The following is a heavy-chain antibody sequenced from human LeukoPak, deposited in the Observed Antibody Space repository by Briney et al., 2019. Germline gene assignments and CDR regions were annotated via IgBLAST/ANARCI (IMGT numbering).Heavy chain of an antibody. CDR3: ARQGIVVVVAATGPDPTGTFDY. CDR1: GGSISSSSYY. J-gene: IGHJ4*02. Sequence: PSETLSLTCTVSGGSISSSSYYWGWIRQPPGKGLEWIGSIYYSGSTYYNPSLKSRVTISVDTSKNQFSLKLSSVTAADTAVYYCARQGIVVVVAATGPDPTGTFDYWGQGTLVTVSS. V-gene: IGHV4-39*07. CDR2: IYYSGST. D-gene: IGHD2-15*01.